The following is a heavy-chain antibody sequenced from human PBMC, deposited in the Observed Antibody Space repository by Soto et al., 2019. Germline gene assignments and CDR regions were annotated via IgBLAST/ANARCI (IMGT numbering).Heavy chain of an antibody. CDR1: GGSISSYY. D-gene: IGHD1-7*01. CDR2: IYYSGST. CDR3: ARRYGTTFDY. V-gene: IGHV4-59*01. J-gene: IGHJ4*02. Sequence: SETLSLTCTVSGGSISSYYCSWIRQPPGKGLEWIGYIYYSGSTNYNPSLKSRVTISVDTSKNQFSLKLSSVTAADTAVYYCARRYGTTFDYWGQGTLVTVSS.